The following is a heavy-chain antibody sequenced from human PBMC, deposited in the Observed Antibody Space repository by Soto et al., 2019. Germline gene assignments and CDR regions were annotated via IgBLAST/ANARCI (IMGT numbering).Heavy chain of an antibody. CDR2: IIPIFGTA. D-gene: IGHD6-19*01. V-gene: IGHV1-69*01. J-gene: IGHJ4*02. CDR3: ATKRALYSSGRLTTDY. CDR1: GGTFSRYA. Sequence: QVQLVQSGAEVKKPGSSVKVSCKASGGTFSRYAISWVRQAPGQGLEWMGGIIPIFGTANYAQKFQGRVTITADESTTTAYMELSSLRSEDTAVYYCATKRALYSSGRLTTDYWGQGTLVTVSS.